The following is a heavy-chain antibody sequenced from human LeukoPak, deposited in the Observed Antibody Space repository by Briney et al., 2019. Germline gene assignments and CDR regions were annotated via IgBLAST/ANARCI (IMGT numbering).Heavy chain of an antibody. D-gene: IGHD4-17*01. J-gene: IGHJ5*02. CDR3: AGDYGDYFLRWFDP. V-gene: IGHV4-39*01. CDR2: IYYTGIT. Sequence: SETLSLTCTVSGDSISSSSYYWGWIRQPPGKGLEWVGSIYYTGITHYNPSLKSRVTISVYTSRNQFSLKLSSITAADTAVYYCAGDYGDYFLRWFDPWGQGTLVTVSS. CDR1: GDSISSSSYY.